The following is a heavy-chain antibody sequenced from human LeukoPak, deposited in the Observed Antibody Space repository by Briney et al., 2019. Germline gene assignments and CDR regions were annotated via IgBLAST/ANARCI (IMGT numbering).Heavy chain of an antibody. CDR1: GGSLSSGGYS. CDR2: IYHSGST. J-gene: IGHJ4*02. D-gene: IGHD1-26*01. CDR3: ARAGSNTLGEIDY. V-gene: IGHV4-30-2*01. Sequence: PSETLSLTCAVSGGSLSSGGYSWSWIRQPPGKGLEWIGYIYHSGSTYYNPSLKSRVTISVDRSKNQFSLKLSSVTAADTAVYYCARAGSNTLGEIDYWGQGTLVTVSS.